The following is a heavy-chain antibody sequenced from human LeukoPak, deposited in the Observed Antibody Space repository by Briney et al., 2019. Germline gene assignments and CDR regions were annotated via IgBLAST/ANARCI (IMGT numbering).Heavy chain of an antibody. CDR2: IRYDGSNK. J-gene: IGHJ2*01. V-gene: IGHV3-30*02. CDR1: GFTFSSYG. CDR3: AKDRPRHWYFDL. Sequence: GGSLRLSCAASGFTFSSYGMHWVRQAPGKGLEWVAFIRYDGSNKYYADSVKGRFTISRDNSKNTLYLQMNSLRAEDTAVYYCAKDRPRHWYFDLWGRGTLVTVSS.